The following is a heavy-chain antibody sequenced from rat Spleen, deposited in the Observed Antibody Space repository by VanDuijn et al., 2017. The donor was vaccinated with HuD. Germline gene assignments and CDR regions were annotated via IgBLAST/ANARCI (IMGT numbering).Heavy chain of an antibody. V-gene: IGHV5-29*01. Sequence: EVQLVESDGGLVQPGRSLKLSCAASGFTFSDYYMAWVRQAPTKGLEWVATLSYDASAPYYRDSVKGRFTISSENAKSTLYLQMDSLRSEDTATYYCARRHYGYTDYFDYWGQGVMVTVSS. D-gene: IGHD1-6*01. J-gene: IGHJ2*01. CDR3: ARRHYGYTDYFDY. CDR1: GFTFSDYY. CDR2: LSYDASAP.